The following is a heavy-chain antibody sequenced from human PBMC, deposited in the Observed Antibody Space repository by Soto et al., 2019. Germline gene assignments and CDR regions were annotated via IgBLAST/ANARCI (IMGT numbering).Heavy chain of an antibody. CDR1: GGSISSSSYY. Sequence: PSETLSLTCTVSGGSISSSSYYWGWIRQPPGKGLEWIGSIYYSGSTYYNPSLKSRVTISVDTSKNQFSLKLSSVTAADTAVYYCARHYPDIVVVVAATLNWFDPWGQGTLVTVS. V-gene: IGHV4-39*01. J-gene: IGHJ5*02. CDR2: IYYSGST. CDR3: ARHYPDIVVVVAATLNWFDP. D-gene: IGHD2-15*01.